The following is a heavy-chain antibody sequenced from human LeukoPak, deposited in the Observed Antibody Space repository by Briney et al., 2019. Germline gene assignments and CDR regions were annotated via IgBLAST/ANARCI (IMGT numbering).Heavy chain of an antibody. CDR2: ISYDGSNK. Sequence: PGGSLRLSCAASGFTFSSYSMNWVRQAPGKGLEWVAVISYDGSNKYYADSVKGRFTISRDNSKNTLYLQMNSLRAEDTAVYYCARETGSAVGSTDFDYWGQGTLVTVSS. CDR3: ARETGSAVGSTDFDY. CDR1: GFTFSSYS. D-gene: IGHD4-17*01. V-gene: IGHV3-30*03. J-gene: IGHJ4*02.